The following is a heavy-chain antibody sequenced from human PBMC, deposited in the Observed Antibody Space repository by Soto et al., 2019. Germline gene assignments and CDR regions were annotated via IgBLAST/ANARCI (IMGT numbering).Heavy chain of an antibody. CDR2: INPKSGGA. CDR1: GYTFNGYY. J-gene: IGHJ6*02. V-gene: IGHV1-2*04. CDR3: ARGPPDLIFGLDV. Sequence: ASVKVSCKASGYTFNGYYVHWVRQAPGQGLEWMGWINPKSGGANYAQKFRGWVTVTRDTSVSTAYMEVSRLKSDDTAVYYCARGPPDLIFGLDVWGQGTTVTVSS.